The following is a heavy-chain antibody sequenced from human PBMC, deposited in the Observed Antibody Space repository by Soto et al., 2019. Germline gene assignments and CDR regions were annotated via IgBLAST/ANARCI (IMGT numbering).Heavy chain of an antibody. Sequence: ASVKVSCKASGYTFTSYGISWVRQSPGQGLEWMGWISAYNGNTNYAQKLQGRGTMTTDTSTSTAYMELRSLRSDDTAVYYCARDRDGANDIVVVVAARYGMDVWG. J-gene: IGHJ6*02. CDR2: ISAYNGNT. D-gene: IGHD2-15*01. CDR1: GYTFTSYG. V-gene: IGHV1-18*01. CDR3: ARDRDGANDIVVVVAARYGMDV.